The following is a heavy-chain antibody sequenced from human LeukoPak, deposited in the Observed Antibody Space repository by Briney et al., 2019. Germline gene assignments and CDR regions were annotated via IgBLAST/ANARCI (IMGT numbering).Heavy chain of an antibody. D-gene: IGHD4-23*01. CDR2: TKSNADGGTT. CDR3: TSGQTTVAYH. CDR1: GFTFSNVW. V-gene: IGHV3-15*01. Sequence: PGGSLRLSCEATGFTFSNVWMNWVRQAPGKGLEWVGRTKSNADGGTTDYAVPVGGRFSISRDDSKNTVYLQMSSLKTEDRAVYYCTSGQTTVAYHWGQGTLVTVSS. J-gene: IGHJ5*02.